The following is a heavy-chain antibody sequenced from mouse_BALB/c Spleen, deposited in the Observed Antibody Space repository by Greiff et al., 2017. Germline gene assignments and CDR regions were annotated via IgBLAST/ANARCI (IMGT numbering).Heavy chain of an antibody. D-gene: IGHD2-4*01. CDR2: IYPGDGDT. J-gene: IGHJ2*01. V-gene: IGHV1-54*01. Sequence: QVQLQQSGAELVRPGTSVKVSCKASGYAFTNYLIEWVKQRPGQGLEWIGQIYPGDGDTNYNGKFKGKATLTADKSSSTAYMQLSSLTSEDSAVYFCARSDYDGFDYWGQGTTLTVSS. CDR3: ARSDYDGFDY. CDR1: GYAFTNYL.